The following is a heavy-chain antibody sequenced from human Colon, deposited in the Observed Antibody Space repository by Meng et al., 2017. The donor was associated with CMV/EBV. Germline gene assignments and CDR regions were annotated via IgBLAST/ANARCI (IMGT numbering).Heavy chain of an antibody. CDR2: ISSSSSTI. V-gene: IGHV3-48*04. Sequence: GESLKISCAASGFTFSSYSMNWVRQAPGKGLEWVLYISSSSSTIYYADSVKGRFTISRDNRNASLYLQMNSLRVEDTAVYYCAREMGYNWDLGHPYGMDVWGQGTTVTVSS. CDR1: GFTFSSYS. CDR3: AREMGYNWDLGHPYGMDV. D-gene: IGHD1-20*01. J-gene: IGHJ6*02.